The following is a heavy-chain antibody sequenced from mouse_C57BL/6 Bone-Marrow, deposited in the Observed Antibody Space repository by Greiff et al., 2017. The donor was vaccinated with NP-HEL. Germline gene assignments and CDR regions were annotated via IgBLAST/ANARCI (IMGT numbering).Heavy chain of an antibody. Sequence: VQLQQSGAELVKPGASVKLSCKASGYTFTSYWMHWVKQRPGQGLEWIGMIHPNSGSTNYNEKFKSKTTLTVDKSSSTAYMQLSSLTSEDSAVYYCARVLRWYFDVWGTGTTVTVSS. D-gene: IGHD1-1*01. CDR2: IHPNSGST. J-gene: IGHJ1*03. V-gene: IGHV1-64*01. CDR1: GYTFTSYW. CDR3: ARVLRWYFDV.